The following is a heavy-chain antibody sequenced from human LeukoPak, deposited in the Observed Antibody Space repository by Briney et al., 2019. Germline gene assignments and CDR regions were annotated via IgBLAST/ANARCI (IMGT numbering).Heavy chain of an antibody. CDR2: INPSGGST. V-gene: IGHV1-46*01. Sequence: ASVKVSCKASGYTFTSYYMHWVRQAPGQGLEWMGIINPSGGSTSYAQKFQGRVTMTRDMSTSTVCMELSSLRSEDTAVYYCARDLQVSYYYYYMDVWGKGTTVTVSS. CDR1: GYTFTSYY. D-gene: IGHD1-14*01. CDR3: ARDLQVSYYYYYMDV. J-gene: IGHJ6*03.